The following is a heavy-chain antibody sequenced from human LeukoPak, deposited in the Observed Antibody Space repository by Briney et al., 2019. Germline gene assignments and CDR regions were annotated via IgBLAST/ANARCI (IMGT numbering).Heavy chain of an antibody. D-gene: IGHD2-21*02. CDR3: AKSRAYCGGDCYSPVFDY. CDR2: ISGSGTST. Sequence: GGSLRLSCAASGFTFSSYAMSWVRQAPGKGLERVSGISGSGTSTYYADSVKGRFTISRDNSKNTLYLQMNSLRAEDTAVYYCAKSRAYCGGDCYSPVFDYWGQGTLVTVSS. J-gene: IGHJ4*02. CDR1: GFTFSSYA. V-gene: IGHV3-23*01.